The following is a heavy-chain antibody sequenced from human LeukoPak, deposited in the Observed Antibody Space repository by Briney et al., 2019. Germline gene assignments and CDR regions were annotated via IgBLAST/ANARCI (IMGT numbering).Heavy chain of an antibody. CDR2: IRSKANSYAK. Sequence: PGXSLRLSCAASGFTFSGSGMDWVRQADGKGLEWVGRIRSKANSYAKAYAASVKGSFTISRDDSKNTAYLQINSLKTEDTAVYYCTSPDYYDSSGYYYGAFDIWGQGTMVTVSS. CDR3: TSPDYYDSSGYYYGAFDI. J-gene: IGHJ3*02. V-gene: IGHV3-73*01. D-gene: IGHD3-22*01. CDR1: GFTFSGSG.